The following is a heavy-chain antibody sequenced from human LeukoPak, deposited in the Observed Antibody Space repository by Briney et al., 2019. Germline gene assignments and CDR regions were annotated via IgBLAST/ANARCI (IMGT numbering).Heavy chain of an antibody. Sequence: SETLSLTCTVSDGPISTYYWSWIRQPPGKGLEWIAHVHYTGSTSYNPSLKSRVTISVDTSKNQLSLKVFSVTAADAAVYYCAREYSAFDFWGPGTVVTVSS. CDR2: VHYTGST. D-gene: IGHD5-12*01. CDR3: AREYSAFDF. V-gene: IGHV4-59*01. CDR1: DGPISTYY. J-gene: IGHJ3*01.